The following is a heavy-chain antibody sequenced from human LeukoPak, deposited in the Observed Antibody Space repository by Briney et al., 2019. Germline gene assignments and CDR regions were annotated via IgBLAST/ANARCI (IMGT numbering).Heavy chain of an antibody. J-gene: IGHJ5*02. V-gene: IGHV4-39*01. Sequence: SETLSLTCTVSGGSISSSNYYWGWIRQSPGKGLEWIGGLYYSGSTYYNPSLKSRVTISVDTSKNQFSLKLSSVTAADTAVYYCARHGRIRFLEWLTFAWFDPWGQGTLVTVSS. CDR1: GGSISSSNYY. D-gene: IGHD3-3*01. CDR3: ARHGRIRFLEWLTFAWFDP. CDR2: LYYSGST.